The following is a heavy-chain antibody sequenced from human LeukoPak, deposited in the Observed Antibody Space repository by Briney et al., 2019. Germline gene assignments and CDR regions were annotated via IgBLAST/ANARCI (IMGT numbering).Heavy chain of an antibody. CDR2: ISGSGDSP. J-gene: IGHJ4*02. D-gene: IGHD3-9*01. Sequence: GGSLRLSCAASGFTFSNYAMTWVRQAPGKGLEWVPAISGSGDSPYYADSVKGRFTISRDNSKNTVYLQMNSLRAEDTAVYFCAKAPGNFYFPLFSDYWGQGTLVTVSS. CDR1: GFTFSNYA. CDR3: AKAPGNFYFPLFSDY. V-gene: IGHV3-23*01.